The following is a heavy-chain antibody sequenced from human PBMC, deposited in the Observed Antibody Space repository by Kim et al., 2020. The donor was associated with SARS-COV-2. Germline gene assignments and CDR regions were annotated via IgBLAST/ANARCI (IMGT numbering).Heavy chain of an antibody. CDR1: GGSFSGYY. Sequence: SETLSLTCAVYGGSFSGYYWSWIRQPPGKGLEWIGEINHSGSTNYNPSLKSRVTISVDTSKNQFSLKLSSVTAADTAVYYCARGGDKDYYGSGSRYYWFDPWGQGTLVTVSS. V-gene: IGHV4-34*01. CDR2: INHSGST. J-gene: IGHJ5*02. D-gene: IGHD3-10*01. CDR3: ARGGDKDYYGSGSRYYWFDP.